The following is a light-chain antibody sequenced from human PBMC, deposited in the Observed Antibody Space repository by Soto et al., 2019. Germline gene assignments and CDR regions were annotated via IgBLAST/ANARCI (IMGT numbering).Light chain of an antibody. CDR3: QRYGSSSWT. V-gene: IGKV3-20*01. J-gene: IGKJ1*01. CDR2: GAS. Sequence: EIVLTQSPGTLSLSPGERATLSCRASQSVSSSYLAWYQQKPGQAPRLLIYGASSRATGIPDRFSGSGSGTDFSLTISRLEPEEFEVYCCQRYGSSSWTFGQATKVEVK. CDR1: QSVSSSY.